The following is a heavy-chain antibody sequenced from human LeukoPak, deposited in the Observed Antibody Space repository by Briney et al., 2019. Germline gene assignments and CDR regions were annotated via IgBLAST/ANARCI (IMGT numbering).Heavy chain of an antibody. CDR2: TSGSGGST. J-gene: IGHJ6*02. V-gene: IGHV3-23*01. Sequence: GGSLRLSCAASGFTLSSYAMSWVRQAPGKGLEWVSATSGSGGSTYYADSVKGRFTVSRDNSKSTLYLQTNSLRAEDTAVYYCAKGRLSGVVVAGYGMGVWGQGTTITVSS. CDR1: GFTLSSYA. D-gene: IGHD6-19*01. CDR3: AKGRLSGVVVAGYGMGV.